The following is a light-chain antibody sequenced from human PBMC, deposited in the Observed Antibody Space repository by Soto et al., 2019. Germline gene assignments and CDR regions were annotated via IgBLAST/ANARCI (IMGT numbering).Light chain of an antibody. V-gene: IGLV2-11*01. J-gene: IGLJ1*01. Sequence: QSALTQPRSVSGSPGQSVTISCTGTRSDVGGYNYVSWYQQHPGKAPKLMIYDVSERPSGVPDRFSGSKSGNTASLTISGLQAEDEAEYYCCSYAGSYTFVFAPGTKLTVL. CDR2: DVS. CDR3: CSYAGSYTFV. CDR1: RSDVGGYNY.